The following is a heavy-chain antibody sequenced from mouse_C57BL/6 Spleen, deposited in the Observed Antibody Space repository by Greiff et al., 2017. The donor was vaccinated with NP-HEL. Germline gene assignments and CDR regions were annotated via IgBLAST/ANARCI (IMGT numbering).Heavy chain of an antibody. CDR1: GYTFTSYN. D-gene: IGHD1-1*01. Sequence: QVQLQQSGAELVRPGASVKMSCKASGYTFTSYNMHWVKQTPRKGLEWIGAIYPGNGDTSYNQKFKGKATLTVDKSSSTSYMQLSSLTSEDSAVYFCARGDYYGSIQYFDVWGTGTTVTVSS. CDR3: ARGDYYGSIQYFDV. CDR2: IYPGNGDT. J-gene: IGHJ1*03. V-gene: IGHV1-12*01.